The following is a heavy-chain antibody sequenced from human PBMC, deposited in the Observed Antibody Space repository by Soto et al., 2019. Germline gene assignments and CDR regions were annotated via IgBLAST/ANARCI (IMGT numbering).Heavy chain of an antibody. CDR2: IKQDGSEK. J-gene: IGHJ3*02. D-gene: IGHD3-3*01. Sequence: HPGGSLRLSCAASGFTFSSYWMSWVRQAPGKGLEWVANIKQDGSEKYYVDSVKGRFTISRDNAKNSLYLQMNSLRAEDTAVYYCARDNDFWSGNPGAFDIWGQGTMVTVSS. V-gene: IGHV3-7*03. CDR1: GFTFSSYW. CDR3: ARDNDFWSGNPGAFDI.